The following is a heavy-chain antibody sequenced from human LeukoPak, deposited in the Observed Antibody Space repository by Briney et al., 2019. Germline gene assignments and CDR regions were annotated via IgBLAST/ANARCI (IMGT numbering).Heavy chain of an antibody. D-gene: IGHD2/OR15-2a*01. CDR3: ATNIVTPGYAFDF. J-gene: IGHJ3*01. CDR2: ISAYNGNT. CDR1: GYTFTTYG. V-gene: IGHV1-18*03. Sequence: ASVKVSCKASGYTFTTYGITWVRQAPGQGLECMGWISAYNGNTNYAQKFQGRVTMTTDTSTSTAYMELRSLRSDDMAVYFCATNIVTPGYAFDFWGQGTMVTVSS.